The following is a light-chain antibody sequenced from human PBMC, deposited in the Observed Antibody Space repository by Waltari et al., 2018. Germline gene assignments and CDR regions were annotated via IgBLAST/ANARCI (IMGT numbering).Light chain of an antibody. V-gene: IGLV3-1*01. CDR3: QTWDSNIFV. CDR1: HLGSKW. Sequence: SFELTQPSSVSVSPGQTASIACSGDHLGSKWTSWYQQKAGQSPVLVLYAESVRPSGGPGGFAAARSGDTVTLNISGTQDLDEADYYCQTWDSNIFVFGPGTKVTVL. CDR2: AES. J-gene: IGLJ1*01.